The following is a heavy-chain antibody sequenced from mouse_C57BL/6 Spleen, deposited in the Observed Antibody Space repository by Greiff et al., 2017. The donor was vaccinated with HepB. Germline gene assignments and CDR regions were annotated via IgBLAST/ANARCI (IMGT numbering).Heavy chain of an antibody. CDR1: GFNIKNTY. J-gene: IGHJ4*01. CDR2: IDPANGNT. CDR3: ARTVYSNYVDAMDY. D-gene: IGHD2-5*01. Sequence: EVQRVESVAELVRPGASVKLSCTASGFNIKNTYMHWVKQRPEQGLEWIGRIDPANGNTKYAPKFQGKATITADTSSNTAYLQLSSLTSEDTAIYYCARTVYSNYVDAMDYWGQGTSVTVSS. V-gene: IGHV14-3*01.